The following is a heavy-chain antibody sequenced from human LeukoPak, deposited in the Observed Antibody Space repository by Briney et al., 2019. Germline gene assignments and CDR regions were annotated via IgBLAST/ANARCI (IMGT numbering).Heavy chain of an antibody. CDR2: INHSGST. Sequence: PSETLSPTCAVYGGSFSGYYWSWIRQPPGKGLEWIGEINHSGSTNYNPSLKSRVTISVDTSKNQFSLKLSSVTAADTAVYYCARGYCSGGSCYSRILHGPYYYYMDVWGKGTTVTVSS. D-gene: IGHD2-15*01. J-gene: IGHJ6*03. V-gene: IGHV4-34*01. CDR1: GGSFSGYY. CDR3: ARGYCSGGSCYSRILHGPYYYYMDV.